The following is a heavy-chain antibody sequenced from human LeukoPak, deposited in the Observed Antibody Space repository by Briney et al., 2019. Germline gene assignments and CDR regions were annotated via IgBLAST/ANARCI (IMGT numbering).Heavy chain of an antibody. CDR1: GFTFGGYW. CDR2: INSDGSRT. V-gene: IGHV3-74*01. J-gene: IGHJ4*02. Sequence: PGGSLRLSCAASGFTFGGYWMHWVRQAPGKGLVWVSRINSDGSRTIYADSVKGRFTVSRDNAKNTLYLQMNSLRAEDTAVYYCARVGAIVARLPHFDYWGQGTLVTVSS. CDR3: ARVGAIVARLPHFDY. D-gene: IGHD5-12*01.